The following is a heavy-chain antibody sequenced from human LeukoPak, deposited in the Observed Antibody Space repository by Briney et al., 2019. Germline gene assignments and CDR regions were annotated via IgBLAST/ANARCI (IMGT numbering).Heavy chain of an antibody. D-gene: IGHD3-3*01. CDR3: ARVRRITIFGVTRGDAFDI. V-gene: IGHV4-34*01. Sequence: SETLSLTCAVYGGSFSGYYWSWIRQPPGKGLEWIGEINHSGSTNYNPSLKSRVTISVDTSKNQFSLKLSSVTAADTAVYYCARVRRITIFGVTRGDAFDIWGQGTMVTVSS. CDR2: INHSGST. CDR1: GGSFSGYY. J-gene: IGHJ3*02.